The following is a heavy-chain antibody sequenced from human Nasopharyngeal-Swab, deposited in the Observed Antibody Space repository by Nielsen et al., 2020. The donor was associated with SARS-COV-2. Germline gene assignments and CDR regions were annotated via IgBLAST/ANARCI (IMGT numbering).Heavy chain of an antibody. CDR3: ARWVPFHRGTGRPSFYYFGMDV. CDR1: GDSISPNY. CDR2: IYYTGSA. J-gene: IGHJ6*02. D-gene: IGHD3/OR15-3a*01. Sequence: SETLSLTCTVSGDSISPNYWSWIRQSPGKRLEWIGDIYYTGSADYSPSLRTRVTISVDRSKNRFSLELTSVTTADTAVYYCARWVPFHRGTGRPSFYYFGMDVWGQGTTVTVSS. V-gene: IGHV4-59*01.